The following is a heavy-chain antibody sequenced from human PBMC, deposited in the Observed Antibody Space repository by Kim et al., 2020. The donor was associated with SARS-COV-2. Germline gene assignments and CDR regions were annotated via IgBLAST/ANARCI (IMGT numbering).Heavy chain of an antibody. J-gene: IGHJ4*02. CDR1: GFTFTGYA. CDR2: IDGSDGTT. D-gene: IGHD2-2*03. Sequence: VGSLRLSCTTSGFTFTGYAMSWVRQAPGKGLEWVSSIDGSDGTTYYVDSVKGRFTISRDNSKNTLYLQMSNLRADDTAVYYCMKGGWGWIWDHWGQGTLVTVSS. CDR3: MKGGWGWIWDH. V-gene: IGHV3-23*01.